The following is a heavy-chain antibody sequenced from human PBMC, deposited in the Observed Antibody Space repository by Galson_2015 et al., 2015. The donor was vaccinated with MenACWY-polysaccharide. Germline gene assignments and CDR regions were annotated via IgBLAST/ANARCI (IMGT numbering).Heavy chain of an antibody. V-gene: IGHV3-7*01. CDR1: GFTFSSHW. CDR2: IKQDGSKT. Sequence: SLRLSCAASGFTFSSHWMHWVRQAPGKGLEWVSHIKQDGSKTYYVDSVKGRFTISRDNAKNSMYLQMNSLRAEDTAVYFCARGRVPGSLYYGMEVWGQGTTVTVSS. CDR3: ARGRVPGSLYYGMEV. D-gene: IGHD2-15*01. J-gene: IGHJ6*02.